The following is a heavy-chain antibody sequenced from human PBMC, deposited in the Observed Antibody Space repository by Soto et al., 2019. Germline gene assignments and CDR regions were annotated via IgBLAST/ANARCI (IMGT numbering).Heavy chain of an antibody. Sequence: ASVKVSCKASGYTFTSYGINWVRQAPGRGLEWMGWINPGNGNTKYSQQFQGRVIIDRDTSASTAYMELSSLRPEDTAVYHCAREGYFDSSNYLAYWGLGTLVTVSS. V-gene: IGHV1-3*01. D-gene: IGHD3-22*01. CDR2: INPGNGNT. J-gene: IGHJ4*02. CDR1: GYTFTSYG. CDR3: AREGYFDSSNYLAY.